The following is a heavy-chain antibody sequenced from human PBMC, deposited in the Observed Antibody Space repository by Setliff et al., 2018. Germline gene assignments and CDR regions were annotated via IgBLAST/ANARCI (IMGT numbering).Heavy chain of an antibody. D-gene: IGHD3-3*02. CDR2: INPASGTT. J-gene: IGHJ4*02. Sequence: GASVKVSCKASGYIFTDYFIHWLRQAPGQGLECMGWINPASGTTKFAQKFQGRVTVTSDTSINTAYMQLSGLTSDDTAVYYCARVLAADTYHDSWGQGTLVTVSS. CDR1: GYIFTDYF. CDR3: ARVLAADTYHDS. V-gene: IGHV1-2*02.